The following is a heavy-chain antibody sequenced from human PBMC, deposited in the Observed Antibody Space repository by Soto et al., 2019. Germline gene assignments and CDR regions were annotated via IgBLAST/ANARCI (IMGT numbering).Heavy chain of an antibody. V-gene: IGHV1-2*02. CDR2: INPNSGDT. CDR3: ARDGHSRFGGFYF. J-gene: IGHJ4*02. CDR1: AYTFIGYY. D-gene: IGHD3-10*01. Sequence: ASVKVSCKASAYTFIGYYVHWVRQAPGQGLEWMGWINPNSGDTNYVQKFQGRVTMTRETSISTAYMEVSRLTSDDTAVYYCARDGHSRFGGFYFWGQGTLVTVSS.